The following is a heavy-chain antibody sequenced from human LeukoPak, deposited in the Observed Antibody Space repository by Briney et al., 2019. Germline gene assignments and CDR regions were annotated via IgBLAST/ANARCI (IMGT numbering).Heavy chain of an antibody. V-gene: IGHV4-59*11. Sequence: SETLSLTCTVSGGSMTTHHWNWIRQTPGKGLEWIGYVFDSGRTKENPSLKSRVTLSADTSKDQLSLRLSSVTAADTAVYYCTTIKRGNIFGYFDFWGQGILVTVSS. CDR2: VFDSGRT. D-gene: IGHD5-18*01. J-gene: IGHJ4*02. CDR3: TTIKRGNIFGYFDF. CDR1: GGSMTTHH.